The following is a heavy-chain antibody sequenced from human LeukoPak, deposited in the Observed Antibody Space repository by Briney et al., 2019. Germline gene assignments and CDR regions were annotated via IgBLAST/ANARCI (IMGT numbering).Heavy chain of an antibody. CDR2: IRYDGSNK. J-gene: IGHJ4*02. Sequence: GGSLRLSCAASGFTFSSCGMHWVRQAPGKGLEWVAFIRYDGSNKYYADSVKGRFTISRDNSKNTLYLQMNSLRAEDTAVYYCAKEGGIAAAALPYYFDYWGQGTLVTVSS. V-gene: IGHV3-30*02. D-gene: IGHD6-13*01. CDR1: GFTFSSCG. CDR3: AKEGGIAAAALPYYFDY.